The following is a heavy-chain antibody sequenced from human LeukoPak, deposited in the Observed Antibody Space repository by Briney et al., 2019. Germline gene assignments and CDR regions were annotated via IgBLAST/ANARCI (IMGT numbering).Heavy chain of an antibody. D-gene: IGHD3-3*01. CDR3: ARGGGDITIFGVVPRAFDI. V-gene: IGHV4-4*07. Sequence: PSETLSLTCTVSGGSISSYYWSWVRQPAGKGLEWIGRIYTSGSTNYNPSLKSRVTISVDTSKNQFSLKLSSVTAADTAVYYCARGGGDITIFGVVPRAFDIWGQGTMVTVSS. CDR2: IYTSGST. CDR1: GGSISSYY. J-gene: IGHJ3*02.